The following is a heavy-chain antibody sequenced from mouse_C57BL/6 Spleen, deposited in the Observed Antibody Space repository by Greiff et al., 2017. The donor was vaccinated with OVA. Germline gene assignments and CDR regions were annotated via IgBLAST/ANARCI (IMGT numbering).Heavy chain of an antibody. CDR3: ASYGNYGGAMDY. V-gene: IGHV1-80*01. CDR2: IYPGDGDT. Sequence: VQLQQSGAELVKPGASVKISCKASGYAFSSYWLNWVKQRPGKGLEWIGQIYPGDGDTNYNGQFKGKATLTADKSSSTAYMQLSSLTSEDSAVYFCASYGNYGGAMDYWGQGTSVTVSS. J-gene: IGHJ4*01. D-gene: IGHD2-1*01. CDR1: GYAFSSYW.